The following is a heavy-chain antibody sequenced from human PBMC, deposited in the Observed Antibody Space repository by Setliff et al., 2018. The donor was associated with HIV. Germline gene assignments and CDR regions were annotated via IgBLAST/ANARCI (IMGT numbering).Heavy chain of an antibody. Sequence: PGGSLRLSCAASGFTFSNYRMNWVRQAPGKGLEWVAFIRYDGSNKYYADSVKGRFTISRDNSKNTLYLQMNSLRAEDTAVYYCAKDNDYVWGSFSAASKGRYGMDVWGQGTTVTVSS. CDR3: AKDNDYVWGSFSAASKGRYGMDV. D-gene: IGHD3-16*01. CDR1: GFTFSNYR. CDR2: IRYDGSNK. V-gene: IGHV3-30*02. J-gene: IGHJ6*02.